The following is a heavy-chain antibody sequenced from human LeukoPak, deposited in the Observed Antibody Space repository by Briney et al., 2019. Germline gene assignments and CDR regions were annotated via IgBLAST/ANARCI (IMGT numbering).Heavy chain of an antibody. V-gene: IGHV1-69*04. Sequence: ASVKVSCKASGGTFSSYAISWVRQAPGQGLEWMGRIIPILGLANYAQKFQGRVTITADKSTSTAYMKLSSLRSEDTAVYYCARLSALRDGYNFARAFDIWGQGTMVTVSS. D-gene: IGHD5-12*01. CDR1: GGTFSSYA. CDR2: IIPILGLA. J-gene: IGHJ3*02. CDR3: ARLSALRDGYNFARAFDI.